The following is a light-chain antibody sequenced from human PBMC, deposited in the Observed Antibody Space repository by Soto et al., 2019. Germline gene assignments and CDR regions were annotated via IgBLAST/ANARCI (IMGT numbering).Light chain of an antibody. J-gene: IGKJ1*01. CDR3: QQYSSSRT. CDR2: ATS. CDR1: QSVSSNY. Sequence: EIVLTQSPGTLSLSPGERATLSCRASQSVSSNYLAWYQQKPGQAPRLLIYATSSRATGIPDRFSGSGSGTDFTLNISRLEPEDLAVYYCQQYSSSRTFGQGTKVEIK. V-gene: IGKV3-20*01.